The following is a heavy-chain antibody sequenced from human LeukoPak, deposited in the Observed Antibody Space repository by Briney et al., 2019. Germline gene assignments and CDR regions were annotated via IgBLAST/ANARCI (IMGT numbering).Heavy chain of an antibody. Sequence: SETLSLTCAVYGGSFSGYYWSWIRQPPGKGLEWIGEINHSGSTNYNPSLKSRVTISVDTSKNQFSLKLSSVTAADTAVYYCARGSDFWSGYSFDNWGQGTLVTVSS. V-gene: IGHV4-34*01. CDR1: GGSFSGYY. D-gene: IGHD3-3*01. J-gene: IGHJ4*02. CDR2: INHSGST. CDR3: ARGSDFWSGYSFDN.